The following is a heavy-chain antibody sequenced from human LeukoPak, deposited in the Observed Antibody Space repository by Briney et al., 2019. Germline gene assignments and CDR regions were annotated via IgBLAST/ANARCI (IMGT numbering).Heavy chain of an antibody. J-gene: IGHJ6*04. CDR2: INSDGSNT. CDR1: GFNFRTYW. Sequence: GGSLRLSCAASGFNFRTYWMHWVRQAPRKGLVWVSRINSDGSNTTYADSVKGRFTVSRDNAMNTLYLQMHSLRAEDTALYFCARGYGADVWGKGTMVTVSS. CDR3: ARGYGADV. V-gene: IGHV3-74*01.